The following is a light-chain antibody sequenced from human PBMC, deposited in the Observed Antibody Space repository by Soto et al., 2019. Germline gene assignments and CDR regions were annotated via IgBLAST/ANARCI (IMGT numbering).Light chain of an antibody. CDR2: DTS. CDR3: QQYNHWRSIS. CDR1: QSILYSSNNKKY. V-gene: IGKV4-1*01. J-gene: IGKJ5*01. Sequence: DIVMTQSPDSLAVSLGERATINCKSSQSILYSSNNKKYLAWYQHKPGQAPRLLIYDTSTRAADIPARFSGSGSGTDFTLTISSLQSEDFAVYYCQQYNHWRSISFGQGTRLEIK.